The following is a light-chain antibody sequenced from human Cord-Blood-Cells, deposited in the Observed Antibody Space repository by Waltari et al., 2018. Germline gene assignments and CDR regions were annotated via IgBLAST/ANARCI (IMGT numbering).Light chain of an antibody. V-gene: IGKV1-39*01. Sequence: DIQMTQSPCSLSASVGDSVTITCLASNSISSYLNWYQQKPGKAPKLLIYVAASLQSGVPSSFSGSGSATDFTLTISSLQPEDFATYYCHQSYSTPAITFGQGTRLEIK. CDR1: NSISSY. J-gene: IGKJ5*01. CDR3: HQSYSTPAIT. CDR2: VAA.